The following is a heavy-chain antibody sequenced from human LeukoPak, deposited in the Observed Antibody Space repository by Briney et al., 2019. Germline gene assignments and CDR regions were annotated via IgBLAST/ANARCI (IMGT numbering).Heavy chain of an antibody. V-gene: IGHV4-4*07. D-gene: IGHD3-10*01. J-gene: IGHJ4*02. CDR3: ARDLYYYGSGSYPQFDY. CDR2: IQTSGST. Sequence: SETLSLTCTVSGGSISSYYWSWIRQPAGKGLEWIGRIQTSGSTNYNPSLKSRVTMSVDTSKNQVSLKLSSVTAADTAVYYCARDLYYYGSGSYPQFDYWGQGTLVTVSS. CDR1: GGSISSYY.